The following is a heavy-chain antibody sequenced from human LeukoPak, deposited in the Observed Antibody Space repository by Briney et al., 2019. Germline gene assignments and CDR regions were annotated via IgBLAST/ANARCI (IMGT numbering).Heavy chain of an antibody. Sequence: ASVKVSCKASGYTFTSYYMHWVRQAPGRGLEWMGIINPSGGSTSYAQKFQGRVTMTRDTSTSTVYMELSSLRSEDTAVYYCARDRYYYDSSGYQPFDYWGQGTLVTVSS. J-gene: IGHJ4*02. CDR3: ARDRYYYDSSGYQPFDY. CDR1: GYTFTSYY. D-gene: IGHD3-22*01. CDR2: INPSGGST. V-gene: IGHV1-46*01.